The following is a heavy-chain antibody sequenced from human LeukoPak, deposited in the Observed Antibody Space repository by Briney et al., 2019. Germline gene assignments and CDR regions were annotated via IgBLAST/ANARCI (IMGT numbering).Heavy chain of an antibody. V-gene: IGHV3-7*01. D-gene: IGHD3-10*01. Sequence: GGSLRLSCAASGFTFSNFWMSWVRQAPGKGLEWVANIRQDGNEKYYVDSLKGRFTISRDNSKNTLYLQMNSLRAEDTAVYYCAKDSAMVRGVTSYFDYWGQGTLVTVSS. J-gene: IGHJ4*02. CDR3: AKDSAMVRGVTSYFDY. CDR2: IRQDGNEK. CDR1: GFTFSNFW.